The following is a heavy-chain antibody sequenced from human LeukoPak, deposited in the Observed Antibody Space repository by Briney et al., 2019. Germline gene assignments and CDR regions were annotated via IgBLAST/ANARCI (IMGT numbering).Heavy chain of an antibody. CDR2: IRRKAYGGTT. CDR1: GFTFGNYA. Sequence: GGSLRLSCTASGFTFGNYALPWVRQAPGKGLEWLSFIRRKAYGGTTEYAASVKGRFSISRDDSQSIAYLQMNSLKTEDTAVYYCIRNVPDWNYAMDVWGQGTTVTVSS. J-gene: IGHJ6*02. V-gene: IGHV3-49*04. CDR3: IRNVPDWNYAMDV. D-gene: IGHD3/OR15-3a*01.